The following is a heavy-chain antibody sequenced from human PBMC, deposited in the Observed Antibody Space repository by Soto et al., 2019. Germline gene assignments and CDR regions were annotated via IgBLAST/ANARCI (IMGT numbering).Heavy chain of an antibody. D-gene: IGHD2-2*01. CDR2: IYYSGST. Sequence: SETLSLTCTVSGGSISSSSYYWGWIRQPPGKGLEWIGSIYYSGSTYYNPSLKSRVTISVDTSKNQSSLKLSSVTAADTAVYYCARLGQLQLENYYYGMDVWGQGTTVTVSS. CDR3: ARLGQLQLENYYYGMDV. V-gene: IGHV4-39*01. J-gene: IGHJ6*02. CDR1: GGSISSSSYY.